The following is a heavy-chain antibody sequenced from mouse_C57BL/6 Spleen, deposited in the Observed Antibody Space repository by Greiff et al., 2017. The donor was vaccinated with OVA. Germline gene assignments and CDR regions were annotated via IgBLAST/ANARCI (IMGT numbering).Heavy chain of an antibody. D-gene: IGHD1-1*01. CDR3: ARQPITTVVATNYFDY. J-gene: IGHJ2*01. V-gene: IGHV5-6*01. CDR1: FFPFRSYC. Sequence: PLCSLPLSFSSSFFPFRSYCLSLFRQTPYKILELFATISSGGSYTYYPDSVKGRFTISRDNAKNTLYLQMSSLKSEDTAMYYCARQPITTVVATNYFDYWGQGTTLTVSS. CDR2: ISSGGSYT.